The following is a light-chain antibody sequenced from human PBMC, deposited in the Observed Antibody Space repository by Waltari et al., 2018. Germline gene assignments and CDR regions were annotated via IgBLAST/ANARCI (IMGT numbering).Light chain of an antibody. J-gene: IGLJ2*01. CDR3: QSFDSSLSASV. Sequence: QSVLTQPPSVSGAPGQKVTIPCTGGSSNFGAGYDVHWYQQFPGTSPKLLIFCNTTRPSGVPGRFSGSRSGTSASLAISGLQSEDEAVYYCQSFDSSLSASVFGGGTKLTVL. V-gene: IGLV1-40*01. CDR1: SSNFGAGYD. CDR2: CNT.